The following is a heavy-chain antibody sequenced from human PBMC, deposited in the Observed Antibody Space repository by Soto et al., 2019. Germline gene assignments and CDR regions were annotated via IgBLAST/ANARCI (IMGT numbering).Heavy chain of an antibody. CDR2: IIPNHGKA. CDR1: GGTFSSYT. J-gene: IGHJ3*02. D-gene: IGHD1-26*01. CDR3: ARAVGATTHDAFDI. Sequence: SVKVSCKASGGTFSSYTISWVRQAPGQGLEWMGRIIPNHGKANYAQKLQGRVTITTDTSTSTAYTELRSLRSDDTAVYYCARAVGATTHDAFDIWGQGTMVTVSS. V-gene: IGHV1-69*02.